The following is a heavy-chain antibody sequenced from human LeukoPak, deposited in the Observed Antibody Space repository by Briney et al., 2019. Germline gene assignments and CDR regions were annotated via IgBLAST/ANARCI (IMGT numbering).Heavy chain of an antibody. CDR1: GFAFSSYS. D-gene: IGHD1-7*01. J-gene: IGHJ4*02. CDR2: ISSSSGTI. V-gene: IGHV3-48*01. CDR3: ARYISGTTRVDY. Sequence: GGSLRLSCAASGFAFSSYSMNWVRQAPGKGLEWVSYISSSSGTIYYADSVKGRFTISRDNGKDSLYLQMNSLRADDTAVYYCARYISGTTRVDYWGQGTLVTVSS.